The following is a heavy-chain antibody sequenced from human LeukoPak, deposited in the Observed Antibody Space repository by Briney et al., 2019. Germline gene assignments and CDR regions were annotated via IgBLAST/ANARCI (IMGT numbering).Heavy chain of an antibody. Sequence: GESLKISCKGSGYSFTNYWIGWVRQTPGKGLEWMGVINPDDSEIKYSPSLQGQVTISADKSTSTAYLQWSSLKASDTAMYYCARTSPPDYYGMDVWGQGTTVTVSS. CDR2: INPDDSEI. CDR3: ARTSPPDYYGMDV. J-gene: IGHJ6*02. V-gene: IGHV5-51*01. CDR1: GYSFTNYW.